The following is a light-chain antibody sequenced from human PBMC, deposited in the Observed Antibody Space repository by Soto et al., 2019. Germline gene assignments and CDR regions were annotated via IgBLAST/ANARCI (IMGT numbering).Light chain of an antibody. CDR1: QSVSSN. Sequence: EIVMTQSPATLSVSPGERATLSCRASQSVSSNLAWYQQKPGQAPRLLIYGASTRATAIPARFSGSGSGTEFTLTISSLQCEDFAVYYCHQYNNWPPKFSFGQGTKLEIK. V-gene: IGKV3-15*01. J-gene: IGKJ2*01. CDR2: GAS. CDR3: HQYNNWPPKFS.